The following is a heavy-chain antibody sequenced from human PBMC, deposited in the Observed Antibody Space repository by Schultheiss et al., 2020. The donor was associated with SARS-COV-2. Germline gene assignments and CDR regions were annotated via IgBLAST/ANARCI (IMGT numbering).Heavy chain of an antibody. J-gene: IGHJ4*02. CDR1: GYTFTGYY. D-gene: IGHD3-22*01. CDR3: ATYYYDLSY. V-gene: IGHV1-2*02. CDR2: INPNSGGT. Sequence: ASVKVSCKASGYTFTGYYIHWVRQAPGQGLEWMGWINPNSGGTNYAQKFQGRVTMTGDTSIRTAYMELIRLRSDDTAIYYCATYYYDLSYWGQGTLVTVSS.